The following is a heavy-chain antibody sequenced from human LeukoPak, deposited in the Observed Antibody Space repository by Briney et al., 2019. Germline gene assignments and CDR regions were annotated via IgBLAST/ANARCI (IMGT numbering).Heavy chain of an antibody. CDR2: IYHSGST. CDR1: GFTFDDYG. CDR3: ARLYSSSSDYFDY. V-gene: IGHV4-38-2*01. Sequence: GSLRLSCQASGFTFDDYGMSWVRQGPGKGLEWIGSIYHSGSTYYNPSLKSRVTISVDTSKNQFSLKLSSVTAADTAVYYCARLYSSSSDYFDYWGQGTLVTVSS. J-gene: IGHJ4*02. D-gene: IGHD6-6*01.